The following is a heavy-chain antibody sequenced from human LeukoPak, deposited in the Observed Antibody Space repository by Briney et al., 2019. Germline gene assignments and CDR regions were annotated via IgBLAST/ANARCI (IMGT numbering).Heavy chain of an antibody. CDR1: GFIFSNYG. V-gene: IGHV3-33*01. CDR2: IWYDGSNK. CDR3: ARGLRNTDTFDI. Sequence: HTGGSLRLSCAASGFIFSNYGMRWVRQAPGKGLEWVAVIWYDGSNKYYADSVKGRFTISRDNSKNTVYLQMNSLRAEDTAVYYCARGLRNTDTFDIWGQGTMVTVSS. J-gene: IGHJ3*02.